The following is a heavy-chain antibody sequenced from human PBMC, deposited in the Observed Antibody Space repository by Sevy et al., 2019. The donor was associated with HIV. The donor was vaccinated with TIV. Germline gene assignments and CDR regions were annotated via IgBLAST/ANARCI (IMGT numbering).Heavy chain of an antibody. CDR1: GFTFDDYG. CDR2: INWNGGST. CDR3: ARVVGYSSGWHFDY. J-gene: IGHJ4*02. V-gene: IGHV3-20*04. D-gene: IGHD6-25*01. Sequence: GGSLRLSCAASGFTFDDYGMSWVRQAPGKGLEWVSGINWNGGSTGYADSVKGRFTISRDNAKNSLYLQMNSLRAEDTALYYCARVVGYSSGWHFDYWGQGTLVTVSS.